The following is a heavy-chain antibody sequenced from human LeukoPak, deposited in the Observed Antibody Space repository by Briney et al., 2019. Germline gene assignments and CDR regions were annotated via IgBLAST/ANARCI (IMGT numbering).Heavy chain of an antibody. V-gene: IGHV3-73*01. D-gene: IGHD1-26*01. Sequence: ETLSLTCAVYGGSLSGYYWSWIRQPPGKGLEWVGLIRSRANSYATTYGASVKGRFTISRDDSKNTAYLQMNSLKTEDTAVYYCSTSLVGGIDYWGQGTLVTVSS. J-gene: IGHJ4*02. CDR1: GGSLSGYY. CDR3: STSLVGGIDY. CDR2: IRSRANSYAT.